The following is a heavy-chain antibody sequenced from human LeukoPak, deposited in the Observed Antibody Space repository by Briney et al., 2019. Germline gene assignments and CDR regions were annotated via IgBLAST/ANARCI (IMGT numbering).Heavy chain of an antibody. D-gene: IGHD3-3*01. V-gene: IGHV3-20*04. Sequence: EGSLRLSCAASGFTFDDHGMSWVRQAPGKGLEWVSGIKWDGGRTGYADSVKGRFTISRDNAKNSVYLQMNSLRAEDTALYYCARGGITIFGVVSYMDVWGKGTTVTVSS. CDR3: ARGGITIFGVVSYMDV. J-gene: IGHJ6*03. CDR2: IKWDGGRT. CDR1: GFTFDDHG.